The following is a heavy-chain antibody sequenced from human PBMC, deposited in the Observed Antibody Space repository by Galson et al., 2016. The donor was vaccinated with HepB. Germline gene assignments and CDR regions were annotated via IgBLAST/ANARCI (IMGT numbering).Heavy chain of an antibody. CDR3: TRFHDSGGPNCFDM. V-gene: IGHV3-73*01. CDR2: IRSETNSFAT. CDR1: GFPFTAFG. J-gene: IGHJ3*02. D-gene: IGHD6-19*01. Sequence: SLRHSCAASGFPFTAFGFHWVRQASGKGLEWVGRIRSETNSFATRFGASVDGRFTISRDDSRNTTYLQVNSLMTGDTAVYYCTRFHDSGGPNCFDMWGPGTLVTVSS.